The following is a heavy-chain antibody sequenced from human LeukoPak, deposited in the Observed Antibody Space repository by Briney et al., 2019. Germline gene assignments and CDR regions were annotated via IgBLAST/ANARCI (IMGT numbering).Heavy chain of an antibody. V-gene: IGHV3-30*02. CDR1: GFSFSYYG. CDR2: IRYDGSDK. D-gene: IGHD3-10*01. CDR3: AKVGRWFGEFSDAFDI. Sequence: PGGSLRLSCAASGFSFSYYGIHWVRQAPGKGLEWVAFIRYDGSDKYFADSVKGRFTISRDNSKNTLYLQMNSLRAEDTAVYYCAKVGRWFGEFSDAFDIWGQGTMVTVSS. J-gene: IGHJ3*02.